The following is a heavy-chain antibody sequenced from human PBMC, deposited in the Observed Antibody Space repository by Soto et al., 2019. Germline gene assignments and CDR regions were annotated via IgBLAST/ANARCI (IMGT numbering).Heavy chain of an antibody. CDR3: EKAGRTMVRGVRNWFDP. V-gene: IGHV1-69*02. Sequence: QVQLVQSGAEVKKPGSSVKVSCKASGGTFSSYTISWVRQAPGQGLEWRGRIIPILGIANYAQKFQGRVTITADNYTSTDYMELSSMRSENMAMYYCEKAGRTMVRGVRNWFDPWGQGTLVTVSS. CDR1: GGTFSSYT. D-gene: IGHD3-10*01. CDR2: IIPILGIA. J-gene: IGHJ5*02.